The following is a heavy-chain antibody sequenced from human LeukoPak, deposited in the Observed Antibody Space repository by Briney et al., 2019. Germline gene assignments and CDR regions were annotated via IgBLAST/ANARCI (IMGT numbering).Heavy chain of an antibody. CDR2: IYSGGST. CDR1: GFTVSSNY. CDR3: ARDDYGDYGVDY. J-gene: IGHJ4*02. V-gene: IGHV3-66*01. D-gene: IGHD4-17*01. Sequence: PGGSLRLSCAASGFTVSSNYMSWVRQAPGKGLEWVSVIYSGGSTYYADSVKGRFTISRDNSKNTLYLQMNSLRAEDTAVYYCARDDYGDYGVDYWGQGTLVTVSS.